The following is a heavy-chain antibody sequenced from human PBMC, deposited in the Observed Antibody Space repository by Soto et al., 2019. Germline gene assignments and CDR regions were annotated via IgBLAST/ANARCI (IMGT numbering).Heavy chain of an antibody. V-gene: IGHV3-11*06. D-gene: IGHD3-22*01. J-gene: IGHJ4*02. CDR2: ISSSSSYT. Sequence: GGSLRLSCAASGFTFSDYYMSWIRQAPGKGLEWVSYISSSSSYTNYADSVKGRFTISRDNAKNSLYLQMNSLRAEDTAVYYCASQTPFNYYDSNYWGQGTLITVSS. CDR1: GFTFSDYY. CDR3: ASQTPFNYYDSNY.